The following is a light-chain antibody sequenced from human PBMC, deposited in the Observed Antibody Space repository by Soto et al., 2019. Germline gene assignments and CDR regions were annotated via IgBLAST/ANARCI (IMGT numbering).Light chain of an antibody. V-gene: IGKV3-20*01. CDR3: QQYKNSSGA. Sequence: DTVFTQSPGTLSLSPGERATLTCRASQSLSITYVAWYQQRPGKAPRLLIHAASSRDAGIPDRFGGSGSGTEFTLAISRLQPDDFATYYCQQYKNSSGAFGRGTRLEIK. CDR1: QSLSITY. CDR2: AAS. J-gene: IGKJ5*01.